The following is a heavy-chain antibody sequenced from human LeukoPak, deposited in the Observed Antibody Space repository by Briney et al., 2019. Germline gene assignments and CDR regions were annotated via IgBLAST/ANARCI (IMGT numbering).Heavy chain of an antibody. J-gene: IGHJ4*02. CDR1: GGSFSGYY. CDR3: ARGHRITMVRGVIITEKFDY. D-gene: IGHD3-10*01. Sequence: SETLSLTCAVYGGSFSGYYWSWIRQPPGKGLEWIGEINHSGSTNYNPSLKSRVTISVDTSKSQFSLKLSSVTAADTAVYYCARGHRITMVRGVIITEKFDYWGQGTLVTVSS. CDR2: INHSGST. V-gene: IGHV4-34*01.